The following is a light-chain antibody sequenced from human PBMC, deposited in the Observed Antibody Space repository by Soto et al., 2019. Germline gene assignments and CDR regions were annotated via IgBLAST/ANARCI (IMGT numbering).Light chain of an antibody. V-gene: IGLV2-11*01. CDR3: CSYAGSYTYV. CDR1: SSDVGGYNF. J-gene: IGLJ1*01. Sequence: QYALTQPRSVSGSPGQSVTISCTGNSSDVGGYNFVSWYQHHPGKAPKLMIYNVIQRPSGVPDRFSASKSGNTASLTISGLQAEDEADYYCCSYAGSYTYVFGTGTKLTVL. CDR2: NVI.